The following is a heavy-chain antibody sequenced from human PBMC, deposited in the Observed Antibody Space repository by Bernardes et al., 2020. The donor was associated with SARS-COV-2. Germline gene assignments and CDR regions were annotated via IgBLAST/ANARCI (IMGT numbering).Heavy chain of an antibody. J-gene: IGHJ6*02. CDR1: GFTFSDSY. Sequence: GGSLRLSCAASGFTFSDSYMTWIRQAPGTGLEWVSYITNRGDSTSYAESVKGRFTVSRDNAKNSLYLQMNSLRAEDTAVYYCGRGHYGLDVWGQGTTVTVSS. V-gene: IGHV3-11*03. CDR3: GRGHYGLDV. CDR2: ITNRGDST.